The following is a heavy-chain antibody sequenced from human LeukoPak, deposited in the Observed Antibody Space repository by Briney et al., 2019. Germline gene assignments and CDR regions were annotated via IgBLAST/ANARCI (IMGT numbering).Heavy chain of an antibody. CDR2: IYYTGSI. CDR3: ARGTAAGPLDP. J-gene: IGHJ5*02. V-gene: IGHV4-31*03. D-gene: IGHD2-15*01. CDR1: SGSISSDGYY. Sequence: SQTLSLACSVSSGSISSDGYYWSWIRQHPGKDLEWIGYIYYTGSIFYNPSLKSRVTISVDTSKNQFSLKLTSVAAADTAVYFCARGTAAGPLDPWGQGTLVTVSS.